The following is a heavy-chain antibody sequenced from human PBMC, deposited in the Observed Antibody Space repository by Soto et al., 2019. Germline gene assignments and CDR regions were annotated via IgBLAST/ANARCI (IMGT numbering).Heavy chain of an antibody. V-gene: IGHV4-59*08. Sequence: QVQLQESGPGLVKPSETLSLTCTVSGGSISSYYWSWIRQPQGNGLEWIGYIYYSGSTNYKPSLKSRVTISVDTSKNQCSLKLSSVTAADTAVYYCARHDRAVATPDYWGQGTLVTVSS. D-gene: IGHD5-12*01. J-gene: IGHJ4*02. CDR3: ARHDRAVATPDY. CDR2: IYYSGST. CDR1: GGSISSYY.